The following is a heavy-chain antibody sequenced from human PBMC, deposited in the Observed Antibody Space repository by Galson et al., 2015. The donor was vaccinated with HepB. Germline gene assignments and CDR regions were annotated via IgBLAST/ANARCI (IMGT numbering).Heavy chain of an antibody. Sequence: SLRLSCAASGFTFSNYGMHWVRQAPGKGLEWVAVLWYDGSNRYYVDSVKGRFTISRDNSKNTLYLQMTSLRAKDTAVYYCARGTSVYCTRATCYREGSFDYWGQGTLVTVPS. CDR3: ARGTSVYCTRATCYREGSFDY. J-gene: IGHJ4*02. CDR1: GFTFSNYG. V-gene: IGHV3-33*01. CDR2: LWYDGSNR. D-gene: IGHD2-2*01.